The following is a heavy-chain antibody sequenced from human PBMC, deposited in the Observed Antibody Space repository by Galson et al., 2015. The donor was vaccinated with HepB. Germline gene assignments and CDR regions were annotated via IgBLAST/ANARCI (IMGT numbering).Heavy chain of an antibody. V-gene: IGHV3-23*01. D-gene: IGHD4-11*01. CDR3: AKLSGMAHSNYEFDY. CDR2: ICGGGDGV. CDR1: GFTFSSYA. J-gene: IGHJ4*02. Sequence: SLRLSCAASGFTFSSYAMSWVRQAPGKGLEWISLICGGGDGVLYADSVRGRFTISRDNSKNTVYLQVNGLRAEDTAVYYCAKLSGMAHSNYEFDYWGQGTLVTVSS.